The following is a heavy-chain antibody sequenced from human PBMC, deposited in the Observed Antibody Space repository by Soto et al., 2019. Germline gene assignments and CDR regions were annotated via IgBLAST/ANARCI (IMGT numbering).Heavy chain of an antibody. J-gene: IGHJ6*02. D-gene: IGHD3-10*01. CDR3: ARLELRGLRPEYHYDGMDA. Sequence: QAQLVESGGGVVQPGRSLRLSCAASGFIFRGYAMSWVRQAPGQGLEWVAVSWYGETEKYYADSVKGRFTISRDNSNNTLYLQMSSLRVEDTAVYYCARLELRGLRPEYHYDGMDAWGQGTTVTVSS. V-gene: IGHV3-33*01. CDR1: GFIFRGYA. CDR2: SWYGETEK.